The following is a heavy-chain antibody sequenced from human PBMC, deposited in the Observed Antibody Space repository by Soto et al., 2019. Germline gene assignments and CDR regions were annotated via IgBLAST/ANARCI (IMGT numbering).Heavy chain of an antibody. D-gene: IGHD3-9*01. J-gene: IGHJ5*02. V-gene: IGHV1-18*01. CDR2: ISAYNGNT. CDR3: ARDRPLLRYFDWSINWFDP. Sequence: QVQLVQSGAEVKKPGASVKVSCKASGYTFTSYGISWVRQAPGQGLEWMEWISAYNGNTNYAQKLQGRVTMTTDTSTSTAYMELRSLRSDDTAVYYCARDRPLLRYFDWSINWFDPWGQGTLVTVSS. CDR1: GYTFTSYG.